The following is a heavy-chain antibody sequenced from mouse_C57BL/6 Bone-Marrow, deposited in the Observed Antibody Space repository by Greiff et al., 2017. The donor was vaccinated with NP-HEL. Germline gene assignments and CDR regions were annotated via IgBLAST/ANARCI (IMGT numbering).Heavy chain of an antibody. J-gene: IGHJ3*01. Sequence: EVMLVESGEGLVKPGGSLKLSCAASGFTFSSYAMSWVRQTPEKRLEWVAYISSGGDYIYYADTVKGRFTISRDNARNTLYLQMSSLKSEDTAMYYCTRARWLPAWFAYWGQGTLVTVSA. CDR3: TRARWLPAWFAY. CDR1: GFTFSSYA. CDR2: ISSGGDYI. D-gene: IGHD2-3*01. V-gene: IGHV5-9-1*02.